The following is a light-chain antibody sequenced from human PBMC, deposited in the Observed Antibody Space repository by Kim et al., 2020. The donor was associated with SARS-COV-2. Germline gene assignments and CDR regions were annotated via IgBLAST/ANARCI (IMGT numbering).Light chain of an antibody. CDR3: LQYYNSLRT. V-gene: IGKV4-1*01. J-gene: IGKJ1*01. CDR2: WAS. CDR1: QSPVYNTKNQNY. Sequence: ATINYKSSQSPVYNTKNQNYLGLCQQTPGQPPKLLIYWASTGGSEVPDRFSRSASVTDFTLSLSSLQAEDVAVYYCLQYYNSLRTFGQETKV.